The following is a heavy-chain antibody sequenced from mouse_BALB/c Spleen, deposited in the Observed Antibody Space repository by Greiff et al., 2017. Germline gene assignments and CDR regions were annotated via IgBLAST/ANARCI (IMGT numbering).Heavy chain of an antibody. Sequence: EVHLVESGGGLVKPGGSLKLSCAASGFTFSSYAMSWVRQTPEKRLEWVASISSGGSTYNPDSVKGRFTISRDNARNILYLQMSSLRSEDTAMYYCAKRGLYYGSSYRYYFDYWGQGTTLTVSS. CDR2: ISSGGST. J-gene: IGHJ2*01. CDR3: AKRGLYYGSSYRYYFDY. V-gene: IGHV5-6-5*01. D-gene: IGHD1-1*01. CDR1: GFTFSSYA.